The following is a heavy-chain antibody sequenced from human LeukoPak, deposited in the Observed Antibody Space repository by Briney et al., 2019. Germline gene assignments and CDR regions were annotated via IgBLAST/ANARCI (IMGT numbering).Heavy chain of an antibody. CDR2: IKQDGSEK. J-gene: IGHJ4*02. Sequence: GGSLRLSCAASGFTFSSYWMSWVRQAPGKGLEWVANIKQDGSEKYYVDSVKGRFTISRDNAKNSLYLRMNSLRAEDTAVYYCARGYCSSTSCRDFDYWGQGTLVTVSS. CDR3: ARGYCSSTSCRDFDY. CDR1: GFTFSSYW. V-gene: IGHV3-7*01. D-gene: IGHD2-2*01.